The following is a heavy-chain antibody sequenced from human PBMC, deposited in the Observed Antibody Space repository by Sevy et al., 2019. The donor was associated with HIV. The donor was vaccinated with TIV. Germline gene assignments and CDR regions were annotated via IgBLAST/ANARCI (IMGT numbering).Heavy chain of an antibody. CDR2: IGYDGNNK. CDR3: ARDPRIYGDYLLAYFDY. V-gene: IGHV3-33*01. CDR1: GLTPSTYG. Sequence: GGSLRLSCAASGLTPSTYGIHWVRQAPGKGLESVAVIGYDGNNKFYADSVKGRFTISRDDSKNTVFLQMDSLRAEDTAVYYCARDPRIYGDYLLAYFDYWGQGTLVTVSS. D-gene: IGHD4-17*01. J-gene: IGHJ4*02.